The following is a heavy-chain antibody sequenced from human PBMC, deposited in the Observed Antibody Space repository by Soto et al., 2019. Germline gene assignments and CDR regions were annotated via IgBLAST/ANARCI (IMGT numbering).Heavy chain of an antibody. D-gene: IGHD5-18*01. CDR3: ASDYSYGYSAADV. J-gene: IGHJ6*04. CDR2: ISSSGSTI. V-gene: IGHV3-11*01. CDR1: GFTFSDYY. Sequence: GGSLRLSCAASGFTFSDYYMSWIRQAPGKGLEWVSYISSSGSTIYYADSVKGRFTISRDNAKNSLYLQMNSLRAEDTAVYYCASDYSYGYSAADVWGKGTTVTVSS.